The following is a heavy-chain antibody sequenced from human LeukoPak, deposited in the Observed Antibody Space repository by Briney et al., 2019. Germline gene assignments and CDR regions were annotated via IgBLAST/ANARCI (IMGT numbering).Heavy chain of an antibody. J-gene: IGHJ4*02. Sequence: GRSLRLSCAASGFTFSSYGMHWVCQAPGKGLEWVAVIWYDRSNKYYADSVKGRFTISRDNSKNTLYLQMNSLRAEDTAVYYCARGEEQLVHFDYWGQGTLVTVSS. CDR2: IWYDRSNK. V-gene: IGHV3-33*01. D-gene: IGHD6-6*01. CDR3: ARGEEQLVHFDY. CDR1: GFTFSSYG.